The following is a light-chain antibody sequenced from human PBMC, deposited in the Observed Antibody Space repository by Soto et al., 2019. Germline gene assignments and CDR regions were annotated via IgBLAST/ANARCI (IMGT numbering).Light chain of an antibody. Sequence: DIDMTQSPSTLPASVGDRVTITCRASQSISNLLAWYQQKPGKAPNLLIYDASSLQSGVHSRLSGSGFGTEFPLTISRMKPGDFATYYCQQYSSSSTFGQGTQVDI. V-gene: IGKV1-5*01. J-gene: IGKJ1*01. CDR1: QSISNL. CDR2: DAS. CDR3: QQYSSSST.